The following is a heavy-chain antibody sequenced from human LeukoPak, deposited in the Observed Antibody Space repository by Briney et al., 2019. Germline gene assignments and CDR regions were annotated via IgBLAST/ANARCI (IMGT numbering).Heavy chain of an antibody. Sequence: GGSLRLSCAASGFTFRNYWLHWVRQAPGKGLVWVSRVNGDEGSSSYADSVTGRFTISRDNANYTLYLQMNNLGVEDTAVYYCARVRGNCGGGSCHTFDTWGQGTLVTVSS. J-gene: IGHJ4*02. CDR1: GFTFRNYW. CDR3: ARVRGNCGGGSCHTFDT. CDR2: VNGDEGSS. D-gene: IGHD2-15*01. V-gene: IGHV3-74*01.